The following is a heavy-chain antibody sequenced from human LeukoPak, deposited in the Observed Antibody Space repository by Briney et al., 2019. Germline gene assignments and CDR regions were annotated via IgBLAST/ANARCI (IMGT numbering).Heavy chain of an antibody. V-gene: IGHV5-10-1*01. J-gene: IGHJ6*04. CDR3: ARLTVVVPAAHYYYYGMDV. Sequence: GESLKISCKGSGYSFTSYWIRWGRPMPGKGREWMGRIDPSDSYTNYSPSFQGHVTISADKSINTAYLQWSSLKASDTAMYYCARLTVVVPAAHYYYYGMDVWGKGTTVTVSS. CDR2: IDPSDSYT. D-gene: IGHD2-2*01. CDR1: GYSFTSYW.